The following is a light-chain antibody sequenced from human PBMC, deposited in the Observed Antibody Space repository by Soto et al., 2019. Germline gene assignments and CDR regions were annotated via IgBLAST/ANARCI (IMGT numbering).Light chain of an antibody. V-gene: IGKV1-5*01. J-gene: IGKJ1*01. CDR3: QQYNSYSPRT. Sequence: DIQMTQSPSTLSASVGDRVTITCRASQSISSWLAWYQQRPGKPPKLLIYDASSFESGVPSRFSGSGSGTEFTLTISSLQPDDFATYYCQQYNSYSPRTFGQGTKVEIK. CDR2: DAS. CDR1: QSISSW.